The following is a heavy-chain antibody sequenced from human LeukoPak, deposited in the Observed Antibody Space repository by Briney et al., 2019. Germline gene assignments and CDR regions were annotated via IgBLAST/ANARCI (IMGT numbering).Heavy chain of an antibody. D-gene: IGHD1-26*01. CDR2: IYYSGST. CDR3: ARLGRSGSYPFDY. J-gene: IGHJ4*02. V-gene: IGHV4-39*01. Sequence: SETLSLTCTVSGGSISSSSYYWGWIRQPPGKGLEWIGSIYYSGSTYYNPSLKSRVTISVDTSKNQFSLKLSSVTAADTAVYYCARLGRSGSYPFDYWGQGTLVTVS. CDR1: GGSISSSSYY.